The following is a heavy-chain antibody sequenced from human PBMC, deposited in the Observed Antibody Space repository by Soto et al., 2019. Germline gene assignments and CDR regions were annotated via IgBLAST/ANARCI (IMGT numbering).Heavy chain of an antibody. J-gene: IGHJ6*02. D-gene: IGHD3-3*01. Sequence: GASVKVSCKASGGTVSSYAISWVRQAPGKGLEWMGGIIPIFGTANYAQKFQGRVTITADESTSTAYMELSSLRSEDTAVYYCVGGLSFRAVTIFLGDVWGQGTTVTVSS. CDR3: VGGLSFRAVTIFLGDV. V-gene: IGHV1-69*13. CDR1: GGTVSSYA. CDR2: IIPIFGTA.